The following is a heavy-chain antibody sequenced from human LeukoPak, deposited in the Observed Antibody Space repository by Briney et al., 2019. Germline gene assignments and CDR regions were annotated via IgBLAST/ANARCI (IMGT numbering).Heavy chain of an antibody. CDR3: VRGSGWLDY. Sequence: ADTLSLTWTLAGAAITRDSGTCSRHPPGKGLEWIGYIYYSETTKYSPSLKSRVTISRDTSKNQFSLMVTSVTAADTALYYCVRGSGWLDYWGQGTLVTASS. V-gene: IGHV4-59*03. CDR2: IYYSETT. D-gene: IGHD6-19*01. J-gene: IGHJ4*02. CDR1: GAAITRDS.